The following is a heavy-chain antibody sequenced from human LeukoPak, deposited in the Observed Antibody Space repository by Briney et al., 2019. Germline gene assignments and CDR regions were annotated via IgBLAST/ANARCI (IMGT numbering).Heavy chain of an antibody. V-gene: IGHV4-39*07. J-gene: IGHJ5*02. CDR2: IYYSGST. CDR1: GGSISSSSYY. CDR3: ARGLPGVLMVYAIGLRSGWFDP. D-gene: IGHD2-8*01. Sequence: SETLSLTCSVSGGSISSSSYYWGWIRQPPGKGLEWIGSIYYSGSTYYNPSLKSRVTISVDTSKNQFSLKLSSVTAADTAVYYCARGLPGVLMVYAIGLRSGWFDPWGQGTLVTVSS.